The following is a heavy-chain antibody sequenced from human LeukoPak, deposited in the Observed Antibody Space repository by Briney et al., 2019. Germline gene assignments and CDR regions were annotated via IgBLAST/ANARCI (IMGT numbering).Heavy chain of an antibody. CDR2: IDRSGRIT. Sequence: GGSLRLSCAASGFSFSTYAMDWVRQAPGKGLEWVSYIDRSGRITYYGDSVKGRFTISRDNAKNSLYLQMNSLRAEDTAVYYCARDISWSGGTFYSFGMDVWGQGTTVTVSS. J-gene: IGHJ6*02. CDR1: GFSFSTYA. D-gene: IGHD3-10*01. V-gene: IGHV3-48*04. CDR3: ARDISWSGGTFYSFGMDV.